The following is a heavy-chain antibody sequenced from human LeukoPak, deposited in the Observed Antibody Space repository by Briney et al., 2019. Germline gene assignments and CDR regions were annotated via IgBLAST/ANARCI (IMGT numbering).Heavy chain of an antibody. J-gene: IGHJ4*02. CDR3: ARLQPPLYASGSSYAEFDY. V-gene: IGHV4-39*01. CDR1: GFSISSSIYY. Sequence: SETLSLTCIVSGFSISSSIYYWGWIRQSPGKGLDWIGNIYYSGTTYYNPSLKSRVTISVDTSKNQFSLKLSSVTAADTAVYYCARLQPPLYASGSSYAEFDYWGQGTLVIVSS. D-gene: IGHD3-10*01. CDR2: IYYSGTT.